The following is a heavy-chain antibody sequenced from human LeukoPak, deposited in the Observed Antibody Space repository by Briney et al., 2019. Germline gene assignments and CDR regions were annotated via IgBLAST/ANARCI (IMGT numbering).Heavy chain of an antibody. CDR2: IYHSGST. CDR1: GGSISSGGYS. V-gene: IGHV4-30-2*02. J-gene: IGHJ5*02. CDR3: ARLLWFGELLYFDP. D-gene: IGHD3-10*01. Sequence: SQTLSLTCAVSGGSISSGGYSWSWIRQPPGKGLEWIGYIYHSGSTYYNPSLKSRVTISVDTSKNQFSLKLSSVTAADTAVYYCARLLWFGELLYFDPWGQGTLVTVSS.